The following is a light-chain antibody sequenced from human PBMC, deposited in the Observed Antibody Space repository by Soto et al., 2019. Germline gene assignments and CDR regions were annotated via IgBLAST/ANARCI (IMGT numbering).Light chain of an antibody. CDR1: QTVSNN. Sequence: EIVMTQCPATLSVSPGERATLSCRASQTVSNNLAWFQQKPGQAPRLLFYSSSTRATGVPARFSGSRSCTDFTLTISSLQSEDFAVYYWQQYKSWPLTFGGGTKVETK. V-gene: IGKV3-15*01. CDR3: QQYKSWPLT. CDR2: SSS. J-gene: IGKJ4*01.